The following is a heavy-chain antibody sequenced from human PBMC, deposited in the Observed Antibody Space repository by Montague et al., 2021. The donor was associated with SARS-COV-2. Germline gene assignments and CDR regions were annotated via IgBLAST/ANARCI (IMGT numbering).Heavy chain of an antibody. D-gene: IGHD3-10*01. CDR2: MPYDGSNK. J-gene: IGHJ4*02. V-gene: IGHV3-30-3*01. CDR3: ARDSYLSGFDY. Sequence: SLRLSCAASGFTFSSYGMHWVRQAPGKGLEWVAVMPYDGSNKYYADSVKGRFTISRDNSKNTLYLQMNSLRVEDTAVYYCARDSYLSGFDYWGQGTLVTVSS. CDR1: GFTFSSYG.